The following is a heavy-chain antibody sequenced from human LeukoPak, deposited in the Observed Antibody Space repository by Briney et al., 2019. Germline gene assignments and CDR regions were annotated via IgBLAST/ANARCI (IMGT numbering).Heavy chain of an antibody. CDR2: ISYDGNNK. J-gene: IGHJ2*01. Sequence: GRSLRLSCAASGFTFSSYGMHWVRQAPGTGLEWVAVISYDGNNKYLADSVKGRFTISRDNSKNPLYLQMNSLRAEDTAVYYCAKTPLQDCSGGSCYSYWYFDLWGRGTLVTVSS. CDR3: AKTPLQDCSGGSCYSYWYFDL. D-gene: IGHD2-15*01. V-gene: IGHV3-30*18. CDR1: GFTFSSYG.